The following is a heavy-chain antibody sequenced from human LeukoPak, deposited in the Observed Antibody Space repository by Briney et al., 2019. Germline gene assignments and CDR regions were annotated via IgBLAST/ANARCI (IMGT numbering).Heavy chain of an antibody. V-gene: IGHV4-59*12. CDR2: VYYTGNT. Sequence: PSETLSLTCSVSGGTLNSFYWSWIRQPPGKGLEWIGYVYYTGNTNYNPSLKSRVTMSVDTSKNQFSLKLSSVTAADTAVYYCARDRLQTFDYYDSSGPLWYFDLWGRGTLVTVSS. D-gene: IGHD3-22*01. CDR3: ARDRLQTFDYYDSSGPLWYFDL. J-gene: IGHJ2*01. CDR1: GGTLNSFY.